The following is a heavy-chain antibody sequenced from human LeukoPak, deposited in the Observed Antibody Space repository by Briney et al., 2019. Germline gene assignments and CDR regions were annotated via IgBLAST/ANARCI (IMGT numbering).Heavy chain of an antibody. CDR3: AREDYSSGNPTIDH. CDR2: ISYDGSNK. J-gene: IGHJ4*02. V-gene: IGHV3-33*01. D-gene: IGHD3-10*01. Sequence: GGSLRLSCAASGFTFSSYGMHWVRQAPGKGLEWVAVISYDGSNKNYADSVKGRFTISRDNSKNTLYLQMSSLRAEDAAVYYCAREDYSSGNPTIDHWGQGTLVTVSS. CDR1: GFTFSSYG.